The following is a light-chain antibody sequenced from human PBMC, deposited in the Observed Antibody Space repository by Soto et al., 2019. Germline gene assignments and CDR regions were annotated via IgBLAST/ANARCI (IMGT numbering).Light chain of an antibody. Sequence: QSVLTQPASVSGSPGQSITISCTGTSSDVGSYNLVSWYQQHPGKAPKLMIYEGSKRPSGVSNRFSGSKSGNTASLTISGRQAEDDADYYCCSYAGSSTPVVFGGGTKLTVL. CDR1: SSDVGSYNL. CDR3: CSYAGSSTPVV. J-gene: IGLJ2*01. CDR2: EGS. V-gene: IGLV2-23*01.